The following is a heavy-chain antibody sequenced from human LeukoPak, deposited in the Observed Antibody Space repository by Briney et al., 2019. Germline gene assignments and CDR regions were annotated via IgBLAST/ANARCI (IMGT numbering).Heavy chain of an antibody. J-gene: IGHJ4*02. V-gene: IGHV3-7*03. CDR3: AKGSTYSVSLVDY. D-gene: IGHD1-26*01. Sequence: PGGSLRLSCAASGFTFSRYWMTWARQAPGKGLEWVANIKQDGSEKYYVDSVKGRFTISRDNSKNTLYLQMNSLRAEDTAVYYCAKGSTYSVSLVDYWGQGTLVTVSS. CDR2: IKQDGSEK. CDR1: GFTFSRYW.